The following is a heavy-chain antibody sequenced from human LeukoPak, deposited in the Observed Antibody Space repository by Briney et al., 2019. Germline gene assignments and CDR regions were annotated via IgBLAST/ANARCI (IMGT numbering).Heavy chain of an antibody. CDR2: IKQGGSEK. J-gene: IGHJ4*02. D-gene: IGHD3-9*01. Sequence: GGSLRLSCAVSGFTFSLYWMNWVRRAPGKGLEWVANIKQGGSEKNYVDSVKGRFTISRDNAKNSLYLQMNNLRVEDTAMYYCAGGTGFIIKDWGQGTLVTVSS. CDR1: GFTFSLYW. V-gene: IGHV3-7*03. CDR3: AGGTGFIIKD.